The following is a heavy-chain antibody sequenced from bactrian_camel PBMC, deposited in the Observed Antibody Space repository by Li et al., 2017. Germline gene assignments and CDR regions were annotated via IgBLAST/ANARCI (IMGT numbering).Heavy chain of an antibody. J-gene: IGHJ4*01. Sequence: VQLVESGGASVQAGGSLRLSCTVSGFTLDDAELHWYRKAQGADCELVSTISSYEEPHYADSVKGRFSISQDKAKNTLYLQLNSLKTEDTAMYYCTNILSRAPWYAALGQGTQVTVS. CDR1: GFTLDDAE. CDR2: ISSYEEP. V-gene: IGHV3S63*01. D-gene: IGHD6*01.